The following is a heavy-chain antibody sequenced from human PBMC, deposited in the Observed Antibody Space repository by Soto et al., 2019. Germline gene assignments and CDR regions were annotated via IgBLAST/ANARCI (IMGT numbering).Heavy chain of an antibody. D-gene: IGHD3-3*01. CDR1: GFTFSSYW. CDR2: INSDGSST. CDR3: ARVPDYDFWSGYLNYYYYYGMDV. V-gene: IGHV3-74*01. J-gene: IGHJ6*02. Sequence: VVSLRLSCAVSGFTFSSYWMHWVRQAPGKGLVWVSRINSDGSSTSYADSLKGRFTISRDNAKNTLYLQMNSLRAEDTAVYYCARVPDYDFWSGYLNYYYYYGMDVWGQGTTVTVSS.